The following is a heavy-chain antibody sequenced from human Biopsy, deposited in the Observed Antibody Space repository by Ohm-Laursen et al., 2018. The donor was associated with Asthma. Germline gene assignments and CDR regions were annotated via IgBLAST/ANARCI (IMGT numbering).Heavy chain of an antibody. D-gene: IGHD2-2*01. CDR3: ARKAGSCISRTCYSLDF. CDR2: INSVFGTT. Sequence: SVKASCKSLGGTFNTYVIGWARQAPGQGLEWMGGINSVFGTTTYPQKFQDRVTITADDSTSTVYMELSSLRSEDTAVYYCARKAGSCISRTCYSLDFWGQGALVTVSS. V-gene: IGHV1-69*13. J-gene: IGHJ4*02. CDR1: GGTFNTYV.